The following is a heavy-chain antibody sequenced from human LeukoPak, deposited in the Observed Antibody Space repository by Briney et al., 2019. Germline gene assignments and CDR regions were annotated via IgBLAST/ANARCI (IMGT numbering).Heavy chain of an antibody. V-gene: IGHV4-59*12. D-gene: IGHD2-21*02. CDR1: GGSISGYY. Sequence: SETLSLTCTVSGGSISGYYWSWIRQPPGKGLEWIAYIYYTGSTNYNPSLKSRVTISLDTSKNQFSLKLSSVTAADTAVYYCAREPDAYCGGDCYTWYFDLWGRGTLVTVSS. CDR2: IYYTGST. J-gene: IGHJ2*01. CDR3: AREPDAYCGGDCYTWYFDL.